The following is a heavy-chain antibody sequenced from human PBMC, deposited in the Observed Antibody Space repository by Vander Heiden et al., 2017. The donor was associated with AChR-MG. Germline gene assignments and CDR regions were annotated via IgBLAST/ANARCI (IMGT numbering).Heavy chain of an antibody. CDR2: INHSGST. V-gene: IGHV4-34*01. CDR3: ARGGSGSYDDAFDI. J-gene: IGHJ3*02. Sequence: QVQLQQWGAGLLKPSATLSLTCAVSGGSLSGYYWRWIRQPPGKGLEWIGEINHSGSTNYNPSLKSRVTISVDTSKNQFSLKLSSVTAADTAVYYCARGGSGSYDDAFDIWGQGTMVTVSS. CDR1: GGSLSGYY. D-gene: IGHD3-10*01.